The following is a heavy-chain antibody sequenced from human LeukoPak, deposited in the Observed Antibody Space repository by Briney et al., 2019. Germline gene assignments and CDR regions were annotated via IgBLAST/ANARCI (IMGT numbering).Heavy chain of an antibody. D-gene: IGHD3-9*01. J-gene: IGHJ4*02. Sequence: GESLKISCRGSGYSFTSYWIGWVRQMPGKGLEWMGIIYPGDSDTRYSPSFQGQVTISADKSISTAYLQWSSLKASDTVMYYCARTVLRYFDWSPAGGFDYWGQGTLVTVSS. CDR1: GYSFTSYW. V-gene: IGHV5-51*01. CDR2: IYPGDSDT. CDR3: ARTVLRYFDWSPAGGFDY.